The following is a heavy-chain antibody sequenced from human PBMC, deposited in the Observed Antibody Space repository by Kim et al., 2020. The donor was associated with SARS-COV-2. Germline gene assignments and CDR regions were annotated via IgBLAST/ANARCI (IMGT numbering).Heavy chain of an antibody. CDR1: GFTFSSYA. D-gene: IGHD3-3*01. CDR2: IIGSGGST. CDR3: AKDPYYDFWSGYFFDY. Sequence: GGSLRLSCAASGFTFSSYAMSWVRQAPGKGLEWVSAIIGSGGSTYYADSVKGRFTISRDNSKNTLYLQMNSLRAEDTAVYYCAKDPYYDFWSGYFFDYWGQGTLVTVSS. J-gene: IGHJ4*02. V-gene: IGHV3-23*01.